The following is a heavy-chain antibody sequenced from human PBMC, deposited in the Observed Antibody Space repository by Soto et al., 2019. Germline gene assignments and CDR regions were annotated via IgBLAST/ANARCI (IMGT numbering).Heavy chain of an antibody. CDR3: VRRVVTTLADAFDI. J-gene: IGHJ3*02. CDR2: ISGNNGNK. CDR1: GYNFNNYG. V-gene: IGHV1-18*01. Sequence: QVQLVQSGPEVKKPGASVTLSCKASGYNFNNYGISWVRQAPGQGLEWMGWISGNNGNKKYGQKFQGRVSLTTDSSTSTAYMEMRSLRSDDTADYYCVRRVVTTLADAFDIWGPGTMVTVSS. D-gene: IGHD2-21*02.